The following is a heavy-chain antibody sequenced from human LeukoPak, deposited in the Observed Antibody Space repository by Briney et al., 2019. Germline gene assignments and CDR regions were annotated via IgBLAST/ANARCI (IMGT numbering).Heavy chain of an antibody. D-gene: IGHD1-14*01. CDR3: AKEGEPFRGYLDV. J-gene: IGHJ6*03. CDR2: IHNDGTMG. CDR1: RFAFSRVG. V-gene: IGHV3-33*03. Sequence: SGTSLRLSCVGSRFAFSRVGMQWVRQAPGKGLEWVAVIHNDGTMGQYADTVQGRFNISKDSSQDTLYLQMNSLGDDDTAVYYCAKEGEPFRGYLDVWGKGTTVIVSS.